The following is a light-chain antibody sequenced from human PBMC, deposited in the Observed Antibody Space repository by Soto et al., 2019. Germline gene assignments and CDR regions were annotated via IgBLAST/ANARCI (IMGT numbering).Light chain of an antibody. CDR2: EVN. Sequence: QSVLTQPASVSGSPGQSITISCTGTSSDVGNYNLVSWFQQHPGKAPKLIIYEVNKRPSGVSYRFSGTKSGNTASLTVSGLQAEDEADYYCCSYTRSGTLIFGTGTKVTVL. CDR3: CSYTRSGTLI. CDR1: SSDVGNYNL. J-gene: IGLJ1*01. V-gene: IGLV2-14*02.